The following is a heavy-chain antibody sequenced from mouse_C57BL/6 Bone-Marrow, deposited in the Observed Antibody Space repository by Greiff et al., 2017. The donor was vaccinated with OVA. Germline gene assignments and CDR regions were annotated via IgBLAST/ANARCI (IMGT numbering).Heavy chain of an antibody. V-gene: IGHV1-66*01. CDR3: ARGGTTVEFAY. CDR1: GYSFTSYY. Sequence: QVHVKQSGPELVKPGASVKISCKASGYSFTSYYIHWVKQRPGQGLEWIGWIYPGSGNTKYNEKFKGKATLTADTSSSTAYMQLSSLTSEDSAVYYCARGGTTVEFAYWGQGTLVTVSA. J-gene: IGHJ3*01. D-gene: IGHD1-1*01. CDR2: IYPGSGNT.